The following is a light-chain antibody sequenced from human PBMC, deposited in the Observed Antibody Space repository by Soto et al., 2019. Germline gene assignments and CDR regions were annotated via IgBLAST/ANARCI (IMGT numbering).Light chain of an antibody. V-gene: IGLV1-40*01. Sequence: QSVLTQPSSVSGAPGQRVTISCTGSSSNIGAGYDVHWYQQLPGTAPKLLMYGNSNRPSGVPDRFSGSKSGTSASLAITGLQAEDEADYYCQSYDNSLSGSWVFGGGTKVTVL. CDR1: SSNIGAGYD. CDR3: QSYDNSLSGSWV. CDR2: GNS. J-gene: IGLJ3*02.